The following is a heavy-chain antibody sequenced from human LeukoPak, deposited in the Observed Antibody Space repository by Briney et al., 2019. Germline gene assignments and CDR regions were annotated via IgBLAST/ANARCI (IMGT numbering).Heavy chain of an antibody. CDR2: INPSGGST. J-gene: IGHJ6*02. V-gene: IGHV1-46*01. D-gene: IGHD2-2*01. CDR1: GYTFTSYY. Sequence: ASVKVSCKASGYTFTSYYMHWVRQAPGQGLEWMGIINPSGGSTSYAQEFQGRVTMTRDTSTSTVYMELSSLRSEDTAVYYCARVIVVVPAADPIYGMDVWGQGTTVTVSS. CDR3: ARVIVVVPAADPIYGMDV.